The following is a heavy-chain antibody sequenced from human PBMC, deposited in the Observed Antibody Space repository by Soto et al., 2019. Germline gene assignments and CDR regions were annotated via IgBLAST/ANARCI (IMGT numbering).Heavy chain of an antibody. D-gene: IGHD1-26*01. CDR1: GFAFSSYA. CDR3: AKERKRVGARHWCYFDY. J-gene: IGHJ4*02. Sequence: GWSLRLSCAASGFAFSSYAMSWVRQAPGKGLEWVSSISGSGGSTYYADSVKGRFAISRDNSKNTLYLQMNSLRAEDTAVYYCAKERKRVGARHWCYFDYWGQGTLVTVSS. V-gene: IGHV3-23*01. CDR2: ISGSGGST.